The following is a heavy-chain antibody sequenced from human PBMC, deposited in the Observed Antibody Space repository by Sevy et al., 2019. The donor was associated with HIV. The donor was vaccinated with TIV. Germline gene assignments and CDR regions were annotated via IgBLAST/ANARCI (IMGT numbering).Heavy chain of an antibody. CDR3: AREGIGYYDSSGNYYYMDV. D-gene: IGHD3-22*01. Sequence: GGSLRLSCAASGFTLSSYWMSWIRQAPGKGLEWVANIKQDGSEKYYVDSVKGRLTISRDNAKNSLYLQMNSLRAEDTAVYYCAREGIGYYDSSGNYYYMDVWGKGTTVTVSS. CDR1: GFTLSSYW. CDR2: IKQDGSEK. J-gene: IGHJ6*03. V-gene: IGHV3-7*01.